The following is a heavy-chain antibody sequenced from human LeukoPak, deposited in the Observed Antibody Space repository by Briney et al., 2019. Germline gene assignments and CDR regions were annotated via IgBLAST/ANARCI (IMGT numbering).Heavy chain of an antibody. CDR2: IYYSGST. V-gene: IGHV4-59*01. Sequence: KASETLSLTCTVSDGSINGYYWSWIRQPPGKRLEWIAFIYYSGSTNYNPSLKSRVTISVDTSKNQFSLKLSSVTAADTAVYYCARGVKDHIVGATDAFDIWGQGTMVTVSS. J-gene: IGHJ3*02. CDR1: DGSINGYY. CDR3: ARGVKDHIVGATDAFDI. D-gene: IGHD1-26*01.